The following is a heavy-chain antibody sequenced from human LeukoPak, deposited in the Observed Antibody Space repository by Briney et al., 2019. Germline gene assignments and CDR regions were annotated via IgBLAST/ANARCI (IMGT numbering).Heavy chain of an antibody. J-gene: IGHJ6*02. CDR1: GYTFTSYY. Sequence: ASVKVSCKASGYTFTSYYMHWVRQAPGQGLEWMGIINPSGGSTSYAQKFQGGVTMTRDTSTSTVYMELSSLRSEGTAVYYCASPLPYYYGSGIPGHYYYYGMDVWGQGTTVTVSS. CDR3: ASPLPYYYGSGIPGHYYYYGMDV. D-gene: IGHD3-10*01. V-gene: IGHV1-46*01. CDR2: INPSGGST.